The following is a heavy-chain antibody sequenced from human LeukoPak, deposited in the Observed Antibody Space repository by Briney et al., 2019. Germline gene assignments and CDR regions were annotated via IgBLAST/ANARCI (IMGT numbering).Heavy chain of an antibody. CDR3: ARSPPPGILTGYTSDY. CDR1: GGSFSGYY. D-gene: IGHD3-9*01. V-gene: IGHV4-34*01. J-gene: IGHJ4*02. Sequence: SETLSLTCAVYGGSFSGYYWSWIRQPPGKGLEWIGEINHSGSTNYNPSLKSRVTISVDTSKNQFSLKLSSVTAAGTAVYCCARSPPPGILTGYTSDYWGQGTLVTVSS. CDR2: INHSGST.